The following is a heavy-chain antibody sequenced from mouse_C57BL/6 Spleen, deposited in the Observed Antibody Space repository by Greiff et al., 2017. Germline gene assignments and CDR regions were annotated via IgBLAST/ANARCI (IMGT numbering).Heavy chain of an antibody. D-gene: IGHD1-1*01. CDR3: TDLGGCGSSYGYFDV. V-gene: IGHV14-4*01. J-gene: IGHJ1*03. Sequence: VQLQQSGAELVRPGASVKLSCTASGFNIKDDYMHWVKQRPEQGLEWIGWIDPENGDTKYASKFQGKATITADTSSNTAYLQLSSLTSEDTAVYYCTDLGGCGSSYGYFDVWGTGPTVTVSS. CDR1: GFNIKDDY. CDR2: IDPENGDT.